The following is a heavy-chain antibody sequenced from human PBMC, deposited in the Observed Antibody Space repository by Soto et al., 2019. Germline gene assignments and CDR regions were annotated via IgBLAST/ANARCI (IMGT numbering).Heavy chain of an antibody. CDR2: IWYDGSNK. D-gene: IGHD5-18*01. V-gene: IGHV3-33*01. Sequence: QVQLVESGGGVVQPGRSLRLSCAASGFTFSSYGMHWVRQAPGKGLEWVAVIWYDGSNKYYADSVKGRFTISRDNSKNTLYLQMNSLRAEDTAVYYCARDRIQLWSNFGYWGQGTLVTVSS. CDR1: GFTFSSYG. J-gene: IGHJ4*02. CDR3: ARDRIQLWSNFGY.